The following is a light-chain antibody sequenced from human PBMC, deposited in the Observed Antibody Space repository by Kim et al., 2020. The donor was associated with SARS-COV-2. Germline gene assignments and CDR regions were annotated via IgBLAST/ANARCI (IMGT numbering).Light chain of an antibody. Sequence: EIVLTQSPATLSLSPGERATLSCRASQSVSRNLIWYQQKPGQAPRPLMYDASNRATGVPARFSGSGSGTDFTPTISSLEPEDFAVYYCQQRTNWRYTFGQGTKLEI. CDR1: QSVSRN. J-gene: IGKJ2*01. CDR3: QQRTNWRYT. CDR2: DAS. V-gene: IGKV3-11*01.